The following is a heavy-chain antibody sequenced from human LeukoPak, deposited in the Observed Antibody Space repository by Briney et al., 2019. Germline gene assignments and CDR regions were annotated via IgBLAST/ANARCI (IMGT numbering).Heavy chain of an antibody. Sequence: GGSLRLSCAASGFTFEDFGMSWVRQVPGKGLEWVSGINWNGVKTHYADYVEGRFTISRDNAKNTLYLEMNSLRADDTAFYYCARVDSGNSDYWGQGTLLTVSS. CDR1: GFTFEDFG. D-gene: IGHD1-26*01. J-gene: IGHJ4*02. CDR2: INWNGVKT. CDR3: ARVDSGNSDY. V-gene: IGHV3-20*04.